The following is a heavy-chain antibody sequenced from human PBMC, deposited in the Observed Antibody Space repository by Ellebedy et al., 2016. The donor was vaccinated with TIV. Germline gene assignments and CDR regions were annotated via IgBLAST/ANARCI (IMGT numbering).Heavy chain of an antibody. Sequence: GGSLRLXXAASGFNIINYGMNWVRQAPGKGLEWVAVISNDGSKKFYADSVKGRFTISRDNSKNTLSLQMNSLRAEDTALYYCARDVGVAYGMDVWGQGTTVTVS. CDR1: GFNIINYG. J-gene: IGHJ6*02. V-gene: IGHV3-30-3*01. CDR3: ARDVGVAYGMDV. CDR2: ISNDGSKK. D-gene: IGHD1-26*01.